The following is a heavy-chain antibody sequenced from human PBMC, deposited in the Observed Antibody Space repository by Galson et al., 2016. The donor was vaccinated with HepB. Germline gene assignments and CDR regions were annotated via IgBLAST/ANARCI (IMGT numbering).Heavy chain of an antibody. V-gene: IGHV3-30*18. CDR2: ILYDGSNE. J-gene: IGHJ4*02. Sequence: SLRLSCAASGFTFRSYGMHWVRQAPGKGLEWLAGILYDGSNEYYGDSVKGRFTISRDNSKKTLNLQMNSLTSEDTAVYYCAKDAILACGRDRYIDYWGQGTLVTVST. CDR1: GFTFRSYG. CDR3: AKDAILACGRDRYIDY. D-gene: IGHD2-21*02.